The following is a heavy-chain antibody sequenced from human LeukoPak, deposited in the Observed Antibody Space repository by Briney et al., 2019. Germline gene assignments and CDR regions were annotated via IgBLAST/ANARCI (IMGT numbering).Heavy chain of an antibody. D-gene: IGHD3-22*01. CDR1: VYTFTSYG. J-gene: IGHJ3*02. V-gene: IGHV1-18*01. CDR3: ARDSPLWMIVVVTDDAFDI. Sequence: GASVKVSCKASVYTFTSYGISWVRQAPGQGLEWMGWISAYNGNTNYAQKLQGRVTMTTDTSTRTAYMELRSLRSDDTAVYYCARDSPLWMIVVVTDDAFDIWGQGTMVTVSS. CDR2: ISAYNGNT.